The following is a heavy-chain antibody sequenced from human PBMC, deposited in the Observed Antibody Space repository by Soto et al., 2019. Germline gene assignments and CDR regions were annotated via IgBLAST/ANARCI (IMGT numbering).Heavy chain of an antibody. V-gene: IGHV3-74*01. CDR1: GCTFSSYW. D-gene: IGHD2-21*01. CDR3: AREGMGFANWFDP. CDR2: MNSHGSDT. Sequence: GSLILTCTASGCTFSSYWMHWVRQAPGRGLVWVSLMNSHGSDTYYAESVKGRFTISRDNARNTVYLQMNSLRVEDTAVYYCAREGMGFANWFDPRGQGTPVTVSS. J-gene: IGHJ5*02.